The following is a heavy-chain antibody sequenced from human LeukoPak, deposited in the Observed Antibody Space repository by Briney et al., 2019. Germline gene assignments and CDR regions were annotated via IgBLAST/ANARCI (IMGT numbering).Heavy chain of an antibody. CDR2: IYYSGDT. V-gene: IGHV4-39*01. CDR1: GGSISSGGYY. Sequence: SETLFLTCTVSGGSISSGGYYWSWIRQHPGKGLEWIGSIYYSGDTYYNPSLRSRVIISVDTSKNQFSLKLTSVTAADTAVYYCARSSAAEGPTHNWFGPWGQGTLVTVPS. D-gene: IGHD6-13*01. CDR3: ARSSAAEGPTHNWFGP. J-gene: IGHJ5*02.